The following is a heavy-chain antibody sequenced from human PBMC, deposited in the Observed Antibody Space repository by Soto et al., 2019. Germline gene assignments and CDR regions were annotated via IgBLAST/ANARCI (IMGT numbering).Heavy chain of an antibody. CDR3: VKRSLLGAPT. D-gene: IGHD3-16*01. Sequence: PGGSLRLSCSASGFTFGNFWIHWVRQAPGKGLEWVSHIGPDGTDXVYADSVKGRFIISRDNARNTVYLQMNSLEAEDTAVNYCVKRSLLGAPTWGQGTLVTVSS. CDR1: GFTFGNFW. V-gene: IGHV3-74*03. CDR2: IGPDGTDX. J-gene: IGHJ4*02.